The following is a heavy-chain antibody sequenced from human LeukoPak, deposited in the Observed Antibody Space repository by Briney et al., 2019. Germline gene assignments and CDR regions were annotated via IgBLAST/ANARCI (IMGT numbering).Heavy chain of an antibody. CDR2: ISGSGSTI. D-gene: IGHD3-3*01. Sequence: GGSLRLSCAASGFTFSDYYMSWIRQAPGKGLEWVSYISGSGSTINTAGSVKGRFTISRDNAKNSLYLQMNSLRAEDTAVYYCAKDKYNFWSGSNYYYMDVWGKGTTVTVSS. CDR3: AKDKYNFWSGSNYYYMDV. J-gene: IGHJ6*03. CDR1: GFTFSDYY. V-gene: IGHV3-11*01.